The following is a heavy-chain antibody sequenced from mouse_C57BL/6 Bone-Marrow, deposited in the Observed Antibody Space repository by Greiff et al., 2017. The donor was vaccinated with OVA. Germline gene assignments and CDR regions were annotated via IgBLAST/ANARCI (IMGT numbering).Heavy chain of an antibody. J-gene: IGHJ2*01. V-gene: IGHV1-64*01. CDR2: IHPNSGST. CDR1: GYTFTSYW. D-gene: IGHD1-1*01. CDR3: ARLYYYGSSYYYFDY. Sequence: QVQLQQPGAELVKPGASVKLSCKASGYTFTSYWMHWVKQRPGQGLEWIGMIHPNSGSTNYNEKFKSKATLTVDKSSSTAYMQLSSLTSEDSAVYYCARLYYYGSSYYYFDYWGQGTTLTVSS.